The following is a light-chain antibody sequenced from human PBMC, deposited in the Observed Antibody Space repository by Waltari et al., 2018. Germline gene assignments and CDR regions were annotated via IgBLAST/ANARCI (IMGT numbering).Light chain of an antibody. CDR1: RSGVGSNNL. V-gene: IGLV2-23*01. CDR2: EGS. Sequence: QSALTQPASVSGSPGQSITISCTGTRSGVGSNNLASWHQQHPGKDPKLMIYEGSKRPSGVSNRFSGSKSGNTASLTISGLQAEDEADYYCCSYAGSSTYVFGTGTKVTVL. CDR3: CSYAGSSTYV. J-gene: IGLJ1*01.